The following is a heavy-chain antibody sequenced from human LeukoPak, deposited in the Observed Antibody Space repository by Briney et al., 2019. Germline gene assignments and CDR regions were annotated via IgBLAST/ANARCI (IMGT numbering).Heavy chain of an antibody. Sequence: GGSLRLSCAASGFTFTSFWMHWVRRAPGKGLVWVSRINGDGKNTAYADSVKGRFTISSDIAKNTLYLQMDSLRAEDTAVFYCVRVPYCGADCYSGGSFDIWGQGTMVTVSS. V-gene: IGHV3-74*01. D-gene: IGHD2-21*02. CDR1: GFTFTSFW. CDR2: INGDGKNT. CDR3: VRVPYCGADCYSGGSFDI. J-gene: IGHJ3*02.